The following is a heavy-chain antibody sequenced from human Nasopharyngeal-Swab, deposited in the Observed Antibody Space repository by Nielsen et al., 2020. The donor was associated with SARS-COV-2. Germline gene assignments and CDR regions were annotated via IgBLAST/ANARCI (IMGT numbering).Heavy chain of an antibody. CDR2: ISNSSTI. D-gene: IGHD6-13*01. V-gene: IGHV3-69-1*01. CDR1: GFTFSDYY. CDR3: TRSIAGGY. Sequence: GESLKISCAASGFTFSDYYMNWVRQAPGKGLEWVSSISNSSTIYYADSVKGRFTISRDNAKNSLYLQMNSLRAEDTAVYYCTRSIAGGYWGQGTLVTVSS. J-gene: IGHJ4*02.